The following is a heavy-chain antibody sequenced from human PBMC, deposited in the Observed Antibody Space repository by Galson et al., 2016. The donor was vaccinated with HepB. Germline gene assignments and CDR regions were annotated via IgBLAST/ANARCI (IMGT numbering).Heavy chain of an antibody. CDR2: INSDGSAT. Sequence: SLRLSCAASGFTFSNYWIHWVRRAPGKGPAWVSGINSDGSATYYADSVSGRFTISRDNAKNTVYLHMNSLRAEDTAIYYCGSVFEYWGQGTLVAVSS. J-gene: IGHJ4*02. CDR1: GFTFSNYW. V-gene: IGHV3-74*01. CDR3: GSVFEY.